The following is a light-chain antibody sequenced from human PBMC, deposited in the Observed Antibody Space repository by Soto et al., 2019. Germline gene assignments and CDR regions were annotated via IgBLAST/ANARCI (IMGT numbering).Light chain of an antibody. CDR3: CSYAGNYTLL. J-gene: IGLJ2*01. Sequence: QSALTQPRSVSGSPGQSVTISCTGTSSDVGGYDYVSWYQQHPGKAPKLMIYDVSKRPSGVLDRFSGSKSGNTASLTISGLQAEDEAEYYCCSYAGNYTLLFGGGTKLTVL. CDR1: SSDVGGYDY. CDR2: DVS. V-gene: IGLV2-11*01.